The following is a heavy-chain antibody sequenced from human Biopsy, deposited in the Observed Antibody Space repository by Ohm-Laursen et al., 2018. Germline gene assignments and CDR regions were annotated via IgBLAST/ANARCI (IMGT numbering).Heavy chain of an antibody. D-gene: IGHD2/OR15-2a*01. CDR1: GYTLNELS. CDR3: AREYPEGDV. CDR2: IIPLLGIT. V-gene: IGHV1-24*01. Sequence: ASVKVSCKVSGYTLNELSMHWVRQVPGKGLEWMGRIIPLLGITNYAERFQGRVTISVDRSTSTAYMELSSLKSEDTAVYYCAREYPEGDVWGQGTSVTVSS. J-gene: IGHJ6*02.